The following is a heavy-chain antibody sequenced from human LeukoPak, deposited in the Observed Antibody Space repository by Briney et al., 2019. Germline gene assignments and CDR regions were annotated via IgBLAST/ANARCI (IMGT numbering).Heavy chain of an antibody. CDR2: INSDASDI. J-gene: IGHJ4*02. Sequence: PGGSLRLSCAASGFTFSRHWMHWVRQAPGKGLVWISRINSDASDINYADFVKGRFTISRDNAKNTVYLQINSLRDEDTAVYYCARICSSTDCLIPDWGQGTLVTVSS. CDR1: GFTFSRHW. V-gene: IGHV3-74*01. D-gene: IGHD2-2*01. CDR3: ARICSSTDCLIPD.